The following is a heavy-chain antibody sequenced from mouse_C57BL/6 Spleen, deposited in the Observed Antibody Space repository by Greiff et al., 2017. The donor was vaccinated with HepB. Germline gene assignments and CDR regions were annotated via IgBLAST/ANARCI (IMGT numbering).Heavy chain of an antibody. D-gene: IGHD1-1*02. CDR3: ARSMDYYAMDY. Sequence: VQLQQSGAELVKPGASVKLSCKASGYTFTSYWMQWVKQRPGQGLEWIGEIDPSDSYTNYNQKFKGKATLTVDTSSSTAYMQLSSLTSEDSAVYYCARSMDYYAMDYWGQGTSVTVSS. CDR2: IDPSDSYT. V-gene: IGHV1-50*01. CDR1: GYTFTSYW. J-gene: IGHJ4*01.